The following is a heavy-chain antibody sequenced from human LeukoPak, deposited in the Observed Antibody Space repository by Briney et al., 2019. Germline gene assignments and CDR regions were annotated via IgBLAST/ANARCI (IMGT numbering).Heavy chain of an antibody. V-gene: IGHV1-3*03. Sequence: GASVKVSCKASGYTFTNYALHWVRQAPGQRLEWMGWINAGDGNIKYSQDFQGRVTITRDTSASTAYMDLSSLRSEDVAVYYCARSEPCTVTTYPCYYYYYYMDVWGKGTTVTISS. CDR3: ARSEPCTVTTYPCYYYYYYMDV. CDR1: GYTFTNYA. D-gene: IGHD4-17*01. J-gene: IGHJ6*03. CDR2: INAGDGNI.